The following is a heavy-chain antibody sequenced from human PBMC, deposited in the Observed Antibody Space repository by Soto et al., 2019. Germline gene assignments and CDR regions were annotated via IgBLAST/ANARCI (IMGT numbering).Heavy chain of an antibody. Sequence: GGSMRLSCAPSGFTFNTYAMTWVRQAPGKGLEWVSSISGSGGNTYYADSVKGRFTISRDNSKNTLYLEMNSLRVEDTALYYCAKDRMGASAYNWFDPWGQGTLVTV. CDR1: GFTFNTYA. CDR2: ISGSGGNT. D-gene: IGHD1-26*01. J-gene: IGHJ5*02. V-gene: IGHV3-23*01. CDR3: AKDRMGASAYNWFDP.